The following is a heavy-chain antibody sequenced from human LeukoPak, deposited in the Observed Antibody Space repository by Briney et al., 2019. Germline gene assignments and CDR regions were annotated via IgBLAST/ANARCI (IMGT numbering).Heavy chain of an antibody. J-gene: IGHJ2*01. Sequence: SQTLSLTCAISGDSVSSNSAAWNWIRPSPSRGLEWLGRTYYRSKWSNDYAASVKSRIIIIPDTSQNQFSLQLNSLTPEDTAVYFCARAPIGGWLFDLWGRGTLVTVSS. D-gene: IGHD3-22*01. CDR1: GDSVSSNSAA. V-gene: IGHV6-1*01. CDR2: TYYRSKWSN. CDR3: ARAPIGGWLFDL.